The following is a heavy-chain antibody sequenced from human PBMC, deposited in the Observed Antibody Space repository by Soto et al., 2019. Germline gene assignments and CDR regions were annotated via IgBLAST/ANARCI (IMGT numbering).Heavy chain of an antibody. D-gene: IGHD2-2*01. V-gene: IGHV1-18*01. CDR2: ISAYNGNT. J-gene: IGHJ6*03. CDR1: GYTFTSYG. Sequence: QVQLVQSGAEVKKPGASVKVSCKASGYTFTSYGINWVRQAPGQGLEWMGWISAYNGNTNYAQKLQGRVTMTTDTSTSTAYMELRSLRSDDTAVYYCARAGGVVVPAASSYYYMDVWGKGTTVTVSS. CDR3: ARAGGVVVPAASSYYYMDV.